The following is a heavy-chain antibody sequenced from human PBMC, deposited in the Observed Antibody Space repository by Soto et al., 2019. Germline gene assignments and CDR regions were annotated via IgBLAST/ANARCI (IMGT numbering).Heavy chain of an antibody. D-gene: IGHD4-17*01. CDR3: ARDQSTTDYYYYGMDV. V-gene: IGHV3-21*01. CDR2: ISGSSNYI. Sequence: GGSLRLSCAASGFSFSSYDMNWVRQAPGKGLEWVSSISGSSNYIYYADSVKGRFTISRDNAKNSLYLQMNSLRPEDTAVYYCARDQSTTDYYYYGMDVWGQGTTVTVSS. J-gene: IGHJ6*02. CDR1: GFSFSSYD.